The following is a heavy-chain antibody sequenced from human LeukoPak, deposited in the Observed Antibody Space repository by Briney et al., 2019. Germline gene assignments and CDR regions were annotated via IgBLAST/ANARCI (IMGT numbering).Heavy chain of an antibody. Sequence: GGSLRLSCAASGFTFSDYYMSWIRQAPGKGLEWVSSISSSSSYIYYADSVKGRFTISRDNAKNSLYLQMNSLRAEDTAVYYCARGGFCSSTSCYTEYYFDYWGQGTLVTVSS. V-gene: IGHV3-11*06. J-gene: IGHJ4*02. CDR1: GFTFSDYY. CDR3: ARGGFCSSTSCYTEYYFDY. CDR2: ISSSSSYI. D-gene: IGHD2-2*02.